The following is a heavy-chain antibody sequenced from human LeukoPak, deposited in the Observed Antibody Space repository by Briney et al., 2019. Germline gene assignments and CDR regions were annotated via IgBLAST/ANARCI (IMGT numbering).Heavy chain of an antibody. D-gene: IGHD3-10*02. J-gene: IGHJ6*04. CDR3: AELGITMIGGV. V-gene: IGHV3-7*01. CDR1: GFTFSNYW. CDR2: IKDDGSET. Sequence: GGSLRLSCAASGFTFSNYWMNWVRQAPGKGLEWVASIKDDGSETYHVDSVKGRFTIARDNTKNSLRLQMNSLRVEDTAVYYCAELGITMIGGVWGKGTTVTISS.